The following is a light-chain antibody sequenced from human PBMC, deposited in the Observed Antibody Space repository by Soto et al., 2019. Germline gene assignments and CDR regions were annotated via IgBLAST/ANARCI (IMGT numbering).Light chain of an antibody. J-gene: IGKJ4*02. CDR2: KAS. CDR3: QQHGIWSLT. Sequence: DILLTQSPSTLSVSPGDRATLTCRVSQSVSSYLDWYQQKPGKPPNLLIYKASTWATGVPARSSGSGSGTEFTLTISSLQPEDFAAYYCQQHGIWSLTFGGGTKVDIK. V-gene: IGKV3-11*01. CDR1: QSVSSY.